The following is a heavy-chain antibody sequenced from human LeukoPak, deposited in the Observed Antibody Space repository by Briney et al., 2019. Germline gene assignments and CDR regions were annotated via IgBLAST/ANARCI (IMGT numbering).Heavy chain of an antibody. J-gene: IGHJ4*02. V-gene: IGHV3-21*01. CDR1: GFTFSSYS. CDR3: AREAAAAVDY. CDR2: ISSSSSYI. D-gene: IGHD6-13*01. Sequence: GSLRLSCAASGFTFSSYSMNWARQAPGKGLEWVSSISSSSSYIYYADSVKGRFTISRDNAKNSLYLQMNSLRAEDTAVYYCAREAAAAVDYWGQGTLVTVSS.